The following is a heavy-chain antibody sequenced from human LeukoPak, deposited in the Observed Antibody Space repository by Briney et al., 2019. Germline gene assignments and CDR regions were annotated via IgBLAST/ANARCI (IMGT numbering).Heavy chain of an antibody. D-gene: IGHD3-22*01. CDR3: ARGPFYYDSSGWTFHFDY. J-gene: IGHJ4*02. V-gene: IGHV1-2*06. Sequence: ASVKVSCKASGYTFTGYYMHWVRQAPGQGLEWMRRINPNSGGTNYAQKFQGRVTMTRDTSISTAYMELSRLRSDDTAVYYCARGPFYYDSSGWTFHFDYWGQGTLVTVSS. CDR2: INPNSGGT. CDR1: GYTFTGYY.